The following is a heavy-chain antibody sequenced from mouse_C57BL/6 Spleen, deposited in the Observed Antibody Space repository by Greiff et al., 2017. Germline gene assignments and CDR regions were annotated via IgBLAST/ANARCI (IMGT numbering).Heavy chain of an antibody. J-gene: IGHJ2*01. V-gene: IGHV1-5*01. CDR3: TREENDGYYYFDY. CDR2: IYPGNSDT. Sequence: VQLQQSGTVLARPGASVKMSCKTSGYTFTSYWMHWVKQRPGQGLEWIGAIYPGNSDTSYNQKFKGKAKLTAVTSASTAYMELSSLTSEDSAVYYCTREENDGYYYFDYWGQGTTLTVSS. D-gene: IGHD2-3*01. CDR1: GYTFTSYW.